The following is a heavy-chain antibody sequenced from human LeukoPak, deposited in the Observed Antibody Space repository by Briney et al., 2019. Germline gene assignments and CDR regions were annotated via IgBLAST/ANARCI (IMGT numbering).Heavy chain of an antibody. CDR1: GFTFSSYA. J-gene: IGHJ4*02. V-gene: IGHV3-23*01. CDR3: AKDLIPSYDSSGYFDY. D-gene: IGHD3-22*01. CDR2: ISGSGGST. Sequence: GGSLRLSCAASGFTFSSYAMSWVRQAPGKGLEWVSAISGSGGSTYYADSVKGRFTISRDNSKNTLYLQMNSLRAEDTAVYYCAKDLIPSYDSSGYFDYWGQGTLVTVSS.